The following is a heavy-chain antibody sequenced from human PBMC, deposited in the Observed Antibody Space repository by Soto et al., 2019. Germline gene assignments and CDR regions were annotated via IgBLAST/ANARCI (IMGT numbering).Heavy chain of an antibody. D-gene: IGHD2-15*01. CDR1: GGSVRAPDW. J-gene: IGHJ5*01. CDR2: VHISGHS. Sequence: PSETLSLTCTLSGGSVRAPDWWNWVRQSPDKGLEWIAEVHISGHSNYNPSLRSRVSVSIDSSKNQFYLNLNPVTAADTAIYYCARVRQGCSANNRYFDPWGQGTQVTVSS. V-gene: IGHV4-4*02. CDR3: ARVRQGCSANNRYFDP.